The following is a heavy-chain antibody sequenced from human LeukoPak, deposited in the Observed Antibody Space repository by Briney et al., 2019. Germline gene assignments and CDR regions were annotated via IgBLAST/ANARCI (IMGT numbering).Heavy chain of an antibody. CDR3: AELGITMIGGV. CDR2: ISSSSSYI. CDR1: GFTFSSYN. V-gene: IGHV3-21*01. Sequence: PGGSLRLSCAASGFTFSSYNMNWVRQAPGKGLEWVSSISSSSSYIYYADSVKGRFTISRDNAKNSLYLQMNSLRAEDTAVYYCAELGITMIGGVWGKGTTVTISS. J-gene: IGHJ6*04. D-gene: IGHD3-10*02.